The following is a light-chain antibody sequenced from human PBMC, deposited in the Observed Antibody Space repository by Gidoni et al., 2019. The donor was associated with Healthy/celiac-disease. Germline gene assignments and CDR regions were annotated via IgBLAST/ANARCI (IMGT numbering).Light chain of an antibody. CDR1: QRISSW. CDR3: QQANSFPIT. CDR2: AAS. V-gene: IGKV1-12*01. Sequence: TQSTQSPSSVSASVGDRVTITRRASQRISSWLAWYQQKPGKAPKLLIYAASSLQSGVPSRFSGSGSGTDFTLTISSLQPEDFAAYYCQQANSFPITFGQGTRLEIK. J-gene: IGKJ5*01.